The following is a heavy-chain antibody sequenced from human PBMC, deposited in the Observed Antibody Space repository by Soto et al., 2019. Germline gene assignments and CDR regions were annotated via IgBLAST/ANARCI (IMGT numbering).Heavy chain of an antibody. D-gene: IGHD3-3*01. V-gene: IGHV4-59*01. Sequence: SETLSLTCTVSGGSISSYYWSWIRQPPGKGLEWIGYIYYSGSTNYNPSLKSRVTISVDTSKNQFSLKLSSVTAADTAVYYCAREDTIFGAHWFDPWGQGTLVTVSP. CDR3: AREDTIFGAHWFDP. J-gene: IGHJ5*02. CDR1: GGSISSYY. CDR2: IYYSGST.